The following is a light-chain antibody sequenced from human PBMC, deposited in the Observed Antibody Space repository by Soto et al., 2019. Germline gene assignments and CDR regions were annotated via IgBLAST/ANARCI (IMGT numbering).Light chain of an antibody. CDR1: QSVGSY. CDR3: QQRSNWPPIT. V-gene: IGKV3-11*01. J-gene: IGKJ5*01. CDR2: DTS. Sequence: MVLTQSPATLSLSPGEKATLSCRASQSVGSYLASFQQTPGQAPRLLIYDTSNRATGIPARFSGSGSGTDFTLPISSLEPPDFAVYYCQQRSNWPPITFGQGTRLEI.